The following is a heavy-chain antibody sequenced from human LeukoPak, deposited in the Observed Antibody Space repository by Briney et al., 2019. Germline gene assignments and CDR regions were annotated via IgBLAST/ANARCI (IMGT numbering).Heavy chain of an antibody. D-gene: IGHD3-22*01. CDR2: INHSGST. CDR3: ARRGLLYYYDSSGYYGI. V-gene: IGHV4-34*01. CDR1: GGSFSGYY. Sequence: KTSETLSLTCAVYGGSFSGYYWSWIRQPPGKGLEWIGEINHSGSTNYNPSLKSRVTISVDMSKNQFSLKLSSVTAADTAVYYCARRGLLYYYDSSGYYGIWGQGTMVTVSS. J-gene: IGHJ3*02.